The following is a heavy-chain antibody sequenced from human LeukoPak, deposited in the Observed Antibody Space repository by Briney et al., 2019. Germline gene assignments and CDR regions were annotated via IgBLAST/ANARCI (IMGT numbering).Heavy chain of an antibody. J-gene: IGHJ4*02. CDR2: IYHSGST. Sequence: SETLSLTCTVSGGSISSGYYWGWIRQPPGKGLEWIGSIYHSGSTYYNPSLKSRVTISVDTSKNQFSLKLSSVTAADTAVYYCARALMIYYFDYWGQGTLVTVSS. CDR1: GGSISSGYY. CDR3: ARALMIYYFDY. V-gene: IGHV4-38-2*02. D-gene: IGHD3-22*01.